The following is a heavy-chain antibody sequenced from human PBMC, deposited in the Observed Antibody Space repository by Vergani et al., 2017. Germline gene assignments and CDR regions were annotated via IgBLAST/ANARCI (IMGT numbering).Heavy chain of an antibody. V-gene: IGHV1-2*02. J-gene: IGHJ4*02. D-gene: IGHD1-26*01. CDR1: GYSFIGYY. CDR2: VNPNSGDT. Sequence: QVQLVQSGAEVKKPGASVRVSCKASGYSFIGYYIHWVRQAPGQGLEWMGWVNPNSGDTNYAQKFQGRVTMTRDMAINTTYMELSRLTSDDTAVYYCARDGGKSYYYYFDYWGQGTLVTVSS. CDR3: ARDGGKSYYYYFDY.